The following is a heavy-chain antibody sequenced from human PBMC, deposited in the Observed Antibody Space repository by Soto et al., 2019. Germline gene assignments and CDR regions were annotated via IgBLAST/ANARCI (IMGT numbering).Heavy chain of an antibody. V-gene: IGHV3-73*01. CDR3: SRSSKTGDDALDI. J-gene: IGHJ3*02. Sequence: GGSLRLSCAASGFTFSGSAIHWVRQASGKGLEWVGRIRSKAYNYATTYAASVNGRFTLSRDDSKNTAYLQMNSLKSEDTAVYYCSRSSKTGDDALDIWGQGTMVTVSS. CDR1: GFTFSGSA. CDR2: IRSKAYNYAT. D-gene: IGHD7-27*01.